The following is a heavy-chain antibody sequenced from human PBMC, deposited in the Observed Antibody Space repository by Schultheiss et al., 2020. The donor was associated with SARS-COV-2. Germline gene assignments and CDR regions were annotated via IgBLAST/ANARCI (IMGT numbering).Heavy chain of an antibody. J-gene: IGHJ4*02. CDR2: ISGSGENT. V-gene: IGHV3-23*01. CDR3: ARAPLRGSDYGNLDY. CDR1: GFSFSSYA. Sequence: GGSLRLSCAASGFSFSSYAMSWVRQAPGKGLEWVSAISGSGENTFYADSVKGRFTVSRDNSKSTLFLHLNILRGEDTAVYYCARAPLRGSDYGNLDYWGRGTLVTVSS. D-gene: IGHD4/OR15-4a*01.